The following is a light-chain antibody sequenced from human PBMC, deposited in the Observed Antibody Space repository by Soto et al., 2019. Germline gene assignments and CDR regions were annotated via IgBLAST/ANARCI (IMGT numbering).Light chain of an antibody. CDR3: QHYQSYAS. CDR1: QSIGPW. V-gene: IGKV1-5*03. Sequence: DIQMTQSPSTLSASVGDTVTITCRASQSIGPWLAWYQQKPGRAPKLLIYKASSLESGVPLRFIGSGSGTAFTLTISSLQSVDFATYYCQHYQSYASFGQGTKVEIK. J-gene: IGKJ1*01. CDR2: KAS.